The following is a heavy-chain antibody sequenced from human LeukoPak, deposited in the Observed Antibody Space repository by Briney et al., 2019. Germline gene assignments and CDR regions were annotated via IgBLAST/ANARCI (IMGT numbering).Heavy chain of an antibody. CDR1: GGSISSYY. Sequence: SETLSLTCTVSGGSISSYYWSWIRQPPGKGLEWIGYIYYGGSTNYNPPLKSRVTISVDTSKNQFSLKLSSVTAADTAVYYCARYYGSGSEPPYYFDYWGQGTLVTVSS. V-gene: IGHV4-59*01. J-gene: IGHJ4*02. D-gene: IGHD3-10*01. CDR2: IYYGGST. CDR3: ARYYGSGSEPPYYFDY.